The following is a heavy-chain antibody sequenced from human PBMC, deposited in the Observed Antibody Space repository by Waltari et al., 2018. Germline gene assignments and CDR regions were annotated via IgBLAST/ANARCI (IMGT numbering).Heavy chain of an antibody. Sequence: EVQLVESGGGLIQPGGSLRLSCAASGFTVSSNYMSWVRQAPGKGVECVSVIYSGGSTYYADSVKGRFTISRDNSKNTLYLQMNSLRAEDTAVYYCARDGEEEQQLVPFDYWGQGTLVTVSS. CDR2: IYSGGST. D-gene: IGHD6-13*01. CDR1: GFTVSSNY. V-gene: IGHV3-53*01. CDR3: ARDGEEEQQLVPFDY. J-gene: IGHJ4*02.